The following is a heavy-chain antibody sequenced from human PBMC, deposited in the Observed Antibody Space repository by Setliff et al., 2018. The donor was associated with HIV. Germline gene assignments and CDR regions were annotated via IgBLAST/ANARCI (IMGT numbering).Heavy chain of an antibody. Sequence: SVKVSCKASGGSFSSYTISWIRQAPGQGLEWMGGSIPMYGTSNYAQKFQGRVTITTDESTSTAYMELSRLRSDDTAVYYCARSPRYSSGWYDSYFDQWGQGTLVTVSS. D-gene: IGHD6-19*01. CDR3: ARSPRYSSGWYDSYFDQ. J-gene: IGHJ4*02. CDR2: SIPMYGTS. CDR1: GGSFSSYT. V-gene: IGHV1-69*05.